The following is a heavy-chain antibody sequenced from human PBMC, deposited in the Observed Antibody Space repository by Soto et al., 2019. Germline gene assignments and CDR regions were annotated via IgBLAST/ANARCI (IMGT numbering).Heavy chain of an antibody. CDR2: IIPIFGTA. D-gene: IGHD3-22*01. CDR3: VEYNYYDSSGYQPDPLDX. Sequence: SVKVSCKASGGTFSSYAISWVRQAPGQGLEWMGGIIPIFGTANYAQKFQGRVTITADKSTSTAYMELSSLRSEDTAVYYCVEYNYYDSSGYQPDPLDXWGQGTRVTVS. CDR1: GGTFSSYA. V-gene: IGHV1-69*06. J-gene: IGHJ3*01.